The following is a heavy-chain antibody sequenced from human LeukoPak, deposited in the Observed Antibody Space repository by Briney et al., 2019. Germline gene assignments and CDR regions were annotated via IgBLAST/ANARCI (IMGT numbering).Heavy chain of an antibody. CDR2: INRDGSKN. J-gene: IGHJ3*01. CDR1: EFTFGSYW. Sequence: GALRLSCAASEFTFGSYWMTLVRQAPGKGLEWVANINRDGSKNHFVDSVKGRFTISRDNAKNFLYLQMNSLRAEDTAVYFCARDSSPYCGDDCYFDAFDLWGQGTMVTVSS. CDR3: ARDSSPYCGDDCYFDAFDL. D-gene: IGHD2-21*02. V-gene: IGHV3-7*03.